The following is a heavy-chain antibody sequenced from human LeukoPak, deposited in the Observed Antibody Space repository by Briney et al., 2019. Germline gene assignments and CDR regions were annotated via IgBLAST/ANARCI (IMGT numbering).Heavy chain of an antibody. CDR1: GFSFSTYT. D-gene: IGHD2-2*01. CDR2: INGGSTTI. J-gene: IGHJ4*02. CDR3: VRYCSGLSCPFDC. Sequence: GGSLTLSCTASGFSFSTYTMNWVRQAPGKGLEWVSYINGGSTTIFYADSVQALFTISRDNTKSSLYLQMNSLRAEDTAVYYCVRYCSGLSCPFDCWGQGVLVTVSS. V-gene: IGHV3-48*04.